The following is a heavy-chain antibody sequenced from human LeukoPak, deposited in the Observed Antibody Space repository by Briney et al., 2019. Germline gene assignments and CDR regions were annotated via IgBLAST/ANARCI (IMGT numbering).Heavy chain of an antibody. Sequence: SETLSLTCTVSGGSVSSGSYYWSWIRQPPGKGLEWIGYIYYSGSTNYNPSLKSRVTISVDTSKNQFSLKLSSVTAADTAVYYCARTLTGPGGSYYFDYWGQGTLVTVSS. V-gene: IGHV4-61*01. D-gene: IGHD1-26*01. CDR3: ARTLTGPGGSYYFDY. CDR2: IYYSGST. CDR1: GGSVSSGSYY. J-gene: IGHJ4*02.